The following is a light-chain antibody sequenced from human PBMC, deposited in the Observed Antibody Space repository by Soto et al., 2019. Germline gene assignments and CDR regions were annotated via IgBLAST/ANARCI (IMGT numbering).Light chain of an antibody. Sequence: QSALTQPASVSGSPGQSITISCTGTSGDVGGYNYVSWYQQHPGKAPKFMIYDVSNRPSGVSNRFSGSKSGNTASLTISGLQAEDEAGYYCCSYTTSNTRQIVFGTGTKVTVL. V-gene: IGLV2-14*01. J-gene: IGLJ1*01. CDR1: SGDVGGYNY. CDR2: DVS. CDR3: CSYTTSNTRQIV.